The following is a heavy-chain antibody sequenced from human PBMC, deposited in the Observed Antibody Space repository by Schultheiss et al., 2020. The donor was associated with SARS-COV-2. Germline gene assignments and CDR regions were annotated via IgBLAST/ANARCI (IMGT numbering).Heavy chain of an antibody. D-gene: IGHD5-18*01. CDR3: ARGYSYGPYRY. Sequence: SETLSLTCAVSGGSISSGGYSWSWIRQPPGKGLEWIGYIYYSGSTNYNPSLKSRVTISVDTSKNQFSLKLSSVTAADTAVYYCARGYSYGPYRYWGQGTLVTVSS. J-gene: IGHJ4*02. V-gene: IGHV4-61*08. CDR1: GGSISSGGYS. CDR2: IYYSGST.